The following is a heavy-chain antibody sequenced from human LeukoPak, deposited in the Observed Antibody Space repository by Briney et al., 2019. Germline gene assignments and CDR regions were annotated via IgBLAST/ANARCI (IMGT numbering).Heavy chain of an antibody. J-gene: IGHJ5*02. V-gene: IGHV4-34*11. CDR2: IYYSGST. CDR1: GGSFSGYY. CDR3: ARDVPTTVLPNWFDP. D-gene: IGHD4-11*01. Sequence: PSETLSLTCAVYGGSFSGYYWSWIRQPPGKGLEWIGNIYYSGSTYYNPSLKSRVTISLDTSKNQFSLNVSSVTAADTAVYYCARDVPTTVLPNWFDPWGQGTLVTVSS.